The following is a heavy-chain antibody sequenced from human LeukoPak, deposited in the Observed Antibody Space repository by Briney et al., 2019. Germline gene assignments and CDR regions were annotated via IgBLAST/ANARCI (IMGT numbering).Heavy chain of an antibody. CDR3: TQYSSSLDY. V-gene: IGHV3-49*04. CDR1: GFTFGDYA. D-gene: IGHD6-6*01. CDR2: IRSKAYGGTT. Sequence: GGSLRLSCTASGFTFGDYAMSWVRQAPGKGLEWVGFIRSKAYGGTTEYAASVKGRFTISRDDSKSIAYLQMNSLKTEDTAVYYCTQYSSSLDYWGQGTLVTVSS. J-gene: IGHJ4*02.